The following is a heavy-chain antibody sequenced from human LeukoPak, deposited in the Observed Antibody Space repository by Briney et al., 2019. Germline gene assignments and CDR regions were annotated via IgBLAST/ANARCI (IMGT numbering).Heavy chain of an antibody. V-gene: IGHV3-30*02. CDR2: IRYDGSNK. CDR1: GFTFSSYG. Sequence: GGSLRLSCAASGFTFSSYGMHWVRQAPGKGLEWVAFIRYDGSNKYYADSVKGRFTISRDNSKNTLYLHVNSLRPEDTAVYYCARDKDHAFDIWGQGTMVTVSS. J-gene: IGHJ3*02. CDR3: ARDKDHAFDI.